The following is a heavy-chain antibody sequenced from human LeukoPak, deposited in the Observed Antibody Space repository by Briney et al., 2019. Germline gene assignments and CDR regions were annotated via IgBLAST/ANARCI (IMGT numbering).Heavy chain of an antibody. V-gene: IGHV3-43D*03. J-gene: IGHJ4*02. CDR2: ISWDGGST. D-gene: IGHD3-10*01. CDR3: AREFRGVFDY. Sequence: GGSLRLSCAASGFTFDDYAMHWVRQAPGKGLEWVSPISWDGGSTYYADSVKGRFTISRDNAKNTLYLQMNSLRAEDTAVYYCAREFRGVFDYWGQGTLVTVSS. CDR1: GFTFDDYA.